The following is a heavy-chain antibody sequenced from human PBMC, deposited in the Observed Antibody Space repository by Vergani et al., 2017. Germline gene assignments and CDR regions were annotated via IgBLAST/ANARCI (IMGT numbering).Heavy chain of an antibody. J-gene: IGHJ5*02. D-gene: IGHD1-7*01. CDR2: IYTSGNT. Sequence: QVQLQESGPGLVKPSQTLALTCTVSGGSISSGSYYWSWIRQPAGQGLEWIGRIYTSGNTHYNPSLKSRVTMSVDPSKNQFFLKLSSVTAADTAVYYCAIEYPPGGGTTYGWFDPWGQGTLVTVSS. CDR1: GGSISSGSYY. V-gene: IGHV4-61*02. CDR3: AIEYPPGGGTTYGWFDP.